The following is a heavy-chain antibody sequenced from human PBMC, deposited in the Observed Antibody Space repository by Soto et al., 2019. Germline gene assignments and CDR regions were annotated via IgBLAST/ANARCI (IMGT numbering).Heavy chain of an antibody. CDR3: ARDSLLKVATPPEYYFDY. Sequence: SQTLSLTCAISGDSVSSNSAAWNWIRQSPSRGLEWLGRTYYRSKWYNDYAVSMKGRVTINPDTSKNQFSLQLNSVTPEDTAVYYCARDSLLKVATPPEYYFDYWGQGTLVTVSS. D-gene: IGHD5-12*01. V-gene: IGHV6-1*01. CDR2: TYYRSKWYN. CDR1: GDSVSSNSAA. J-gene: IGHJ4*02.